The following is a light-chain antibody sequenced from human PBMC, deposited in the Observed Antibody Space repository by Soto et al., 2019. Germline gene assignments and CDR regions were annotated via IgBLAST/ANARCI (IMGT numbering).Light chain of an antibody. Sequence: EIVMTQSPATLSLSPGEGATPSCKASPGIGTTLAWYQHKPGQAPRLLIYGASTGATGIPARFSGSGSGTEFTLTITSLQAEDFAVYYCQPRSNCPLTFGGGTKVDI. V-gene: IGKV3D-15*01. J-gene: IGKJ4*01. CDR2: GAS. CDR3: QPRSNCPLT. CDR1: PGIGTT.